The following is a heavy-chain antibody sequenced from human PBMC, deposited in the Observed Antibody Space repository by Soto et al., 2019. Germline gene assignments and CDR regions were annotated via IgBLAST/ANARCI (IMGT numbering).Heavy chain of an antibody. Sequence: QVRLVQSGAEVKKPGASLKVSCKASGYTFTSYAIHWVRQAPGQRLEWMGWINAGNGDTKYSQKFQGRVTISRDTSASTANMELSSLRPEKRAVYYCARGYCGSPSCYMNFDYWAQGTQVPVSS. J-gene: IGHJ4*02. CDR1: GYTFTSYA. CDR3: ARGYCGSPSCYMNFDY. D-gene: IGHD2-2*01. V-gene: IGHV1-3*01. CDR2: INAGNGDT.